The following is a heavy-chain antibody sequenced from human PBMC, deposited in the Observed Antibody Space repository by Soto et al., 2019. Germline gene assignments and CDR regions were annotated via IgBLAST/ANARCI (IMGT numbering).Heavy chain of an antibody. CDR1: GGSFSGYY. J-gene: IGHJ5*02. CDR3: ARGGIAARPHWFDP. Sequence: SETLSLTCAVYGGSFSGYYWSWIRQPPGKGLEWIGEINHSGSTNYNPSLKSRVTISVDTSKNQFSLKLSSVTAADTAVYYCARGGIAARPHWFDPWGQGTLVTVSS. V-gene: IGHV4-34*01. CDR2: INHSGST. D-gene: IGHD6-6*01.